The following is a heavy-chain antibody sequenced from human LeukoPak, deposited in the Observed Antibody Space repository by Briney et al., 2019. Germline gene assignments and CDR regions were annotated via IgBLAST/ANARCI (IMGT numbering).Heavy chain of an antibody. Sequence: GGSMRLSCAASGFTFSSYWMTWFRQAPGQGLEWVANIKQDGSEVYYVDSVKGRFTISRDDAKTSLYLQMTSLRVEDTAVYYCARTPVGAITPWGQGSLVTVSS. V-gene: IGHV3-7*01. CDR1: GFTFSSYW. D-gene: IGHD1-26*01. CDR3: ARTPVGAITP. CDR2: IKQDGSEV. J-gene: IGHJ5*02.